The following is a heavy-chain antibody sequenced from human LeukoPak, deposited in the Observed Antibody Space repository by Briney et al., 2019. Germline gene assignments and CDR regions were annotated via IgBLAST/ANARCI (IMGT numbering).Heavy chain of an antibody. CDR3: ARGHSGSYSPLFHY. J-gene: IGHJ4*02. CDR1: GFTFSSYA. D-gene: IGHD3-10*01. CDR2: IGGSGDSI. V-gene: IGHV3-23*01. Sequence: PGRSLRLSCAASGFTFSSYAMHWVRQAPGKGLQWVSIIGGSGDSIYYADSVKGRFTISRDNSQNTLYLQMNSLSAEDTAVYYCARGHSGSYSPLFHYWGQGTLVTVSS.